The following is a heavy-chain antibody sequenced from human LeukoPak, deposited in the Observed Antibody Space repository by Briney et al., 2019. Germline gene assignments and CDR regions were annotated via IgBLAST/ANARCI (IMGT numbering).Heavy chain of an antibody. CDR2: ISYDGSNK. V-gene: IGHV3-30-3*01. CDR3: ARDLPAVAGKTTYFDY. D-gene: IGHD6-19*01. Sequence: QPGGSLRLSCAASGFTFSSYAMHWVRQAPGKGLEWVAVISYDGSNKYYADSVKGRFTISRDNSKNTLYLQMNSLRAEDTAVYYCARDLPAVAGKTTYFDYWGQGTLVTVSS. J-gene: IGHJ4*02. CDR1: GFTFSSYA.